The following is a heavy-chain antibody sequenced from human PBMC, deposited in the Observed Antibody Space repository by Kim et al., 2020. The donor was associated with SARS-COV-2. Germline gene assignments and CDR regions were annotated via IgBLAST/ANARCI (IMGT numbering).Heavy chain of an antibody. CDR2: SGDT. Sequence: SGDTNYAQKFQGRVTMTRDTSITTAYMELRRLTSDDTAVYYCARDSAMDAWGQGTTVTVSS. J-gene: IGHJ6*02. V-gene: IGHV1-2*02. CDR3: ARDSAMDA. D-gene: IGHD6-25*01.